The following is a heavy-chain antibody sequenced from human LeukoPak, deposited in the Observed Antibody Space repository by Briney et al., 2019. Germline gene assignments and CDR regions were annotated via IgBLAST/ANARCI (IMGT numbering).Heavy chain of an antibody. CDR3: ARGDIVAVTAELSRLYYYYYMDV. J-gene: IGHJ6*03. D-gene: IGHD2-21*02. CDR1: GYTFTGYY. CDR2: MNPNSGNT. Sequence: ASVKVSCKASGYTFTGYYMHWVRQAPGQGLEWMGWMNPNSGNTGYAQKFQGRVTMTRNTSISTAYMELSSLRSEDTAVYYCARGDIVAVTAELSRLYYYYYMDVWGKGTTVTVSS. V-gene: IGHV1-8*02.